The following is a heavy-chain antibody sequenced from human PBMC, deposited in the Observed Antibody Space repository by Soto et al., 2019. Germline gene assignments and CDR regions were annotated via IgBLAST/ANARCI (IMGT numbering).Heavy chain of an antibody. CDR3: ARDGYDYGDYVVDY. CDR1: GFTFSSYW. D-gene: IGHD4-17*01. Sequence: EVQLVESGGGLVQPGGSLRLSCAASGFTFSSYWMHWVRQAPGKGLVWVSRINSDGSSTSYADSVKGRFTISRDNAKNTLYMQMNSLRAEDMAVYYCARDGYDYGDYVVDYGGQGTLVTVSS. V-gene: IGHV3-74*01. CDR2: INSDGSST. J-gene: IGHJ4*02.